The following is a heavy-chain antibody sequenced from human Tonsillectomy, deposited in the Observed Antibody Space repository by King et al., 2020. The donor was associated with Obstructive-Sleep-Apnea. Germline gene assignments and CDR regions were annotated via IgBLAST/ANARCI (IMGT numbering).Heavy chain of an antibody. V-gene: IGHV3-23*01. CDR2: MSGDGGNT. CDR1: GLIFSSYG. CDR3: ALRQCGYDFFALVY. Sequence: GGGGGGPGGALRLSGVASGLIFSSYGMRWVRQAPGKGRVWVSGMSGDGGNTYYADSVKGRFTISRDNSKNTLYLQMNSMRGEDTAVYYCALRQCGYDFFALVYWRQGPLLPVSS. J-gene: IGHJ1*01. D-gene: IGHD5-12*01.